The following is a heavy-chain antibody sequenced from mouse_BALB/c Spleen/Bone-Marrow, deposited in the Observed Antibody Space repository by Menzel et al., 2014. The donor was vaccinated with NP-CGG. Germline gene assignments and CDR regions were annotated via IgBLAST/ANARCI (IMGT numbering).Heavy chain of an antibody. J-gene: IGHJ4*01. CDR3: ASPYGNYDAMDY. D-gene: IGHD2-1*01. V-gene: IGHV1-87*01. Sequence: VQLQQSGAELARPGASVKLSCKASGYTFTSYWMQWVKQRPGQGLEWIGAIYPGDGVTRYTQKFRGKATLTAGKSSNTAYMQLSSLTSEDSAVYFCASPYGNYDAMDYWGQGTSVTVSS. CDR1: GYTFTSYW. CDR2: IYPGDGVT.